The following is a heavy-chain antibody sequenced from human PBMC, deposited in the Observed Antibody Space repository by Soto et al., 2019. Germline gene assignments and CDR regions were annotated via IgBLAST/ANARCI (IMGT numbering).Heavy chain of an antibody. CDR1: GGSISSGGYY. V-gene: IGHV4-31*03. CDR3: AGGKTSDAFDI. CDR2: IYYSGST. Sequence: SETLSLTCTVSGGSISSGGYYWSWIRQHPGKGLEWIGYIYYSGSTYYNPSLKSRVTISVDTSKNQFSLKLSSVTAADTAVYYCAGGKTSDAFDIWGQGTMVTVSS. D-gene: IGHD3-16*01. J-gene: IGHJ3*02.